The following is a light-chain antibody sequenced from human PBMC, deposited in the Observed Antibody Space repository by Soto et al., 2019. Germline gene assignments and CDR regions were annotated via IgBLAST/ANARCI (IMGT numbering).Light chain of an antibody. CDR3: QQYHRSSIT. CDR2: DAS. J-gene: IGKJ5*01. V-gene: IGKV1-5*01. CDR1: QSLNNE. Sequence: DIQMTQSPSTLSAPVGDRVTITFRASQSLNNELAWYQQKPGKAPNLLMYDASTLERGVPSRFSGTGSGTEFTLTISSLQPDDFATYYCQQYHRSSITFGQGTRLEI.